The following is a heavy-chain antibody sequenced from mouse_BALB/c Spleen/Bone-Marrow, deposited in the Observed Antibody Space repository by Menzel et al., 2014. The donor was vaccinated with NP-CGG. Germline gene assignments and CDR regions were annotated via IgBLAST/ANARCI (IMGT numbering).Heavy chain of an antibody. Sequence: EVMLVESGAELVKPGASVKLSCTASGFNIKDTYMHWVKQRPEQGLEWIGRIDPANGNTKYDPKFQDKATITADTSSNTAYLQLSSMTSEDTAAYYCANYYYGYYFDYWGQGTTLTVSS. CDR2: IDPANGNT. CDR3: ANYYYGYYFDY. J-gene: IGHJ2*01. V-gene: IGHV14-3*02. D-gene: IGHD1-1*01. CDR1: GFNIKDTY.